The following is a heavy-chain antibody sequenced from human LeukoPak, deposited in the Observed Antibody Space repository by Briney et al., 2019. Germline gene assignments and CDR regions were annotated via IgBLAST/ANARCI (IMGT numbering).Heavy chain of an antibody. CDR1: GFVFSDYG. J-gene: IGHJ6*02. CDR3: AKPYCRSTRCYLYLYGMDV. V-gene: IGHV3-30*18. D-gene: IGHD2-2*01. CDR2: ISSDEITK. Sequence: GGSLRLSCAASGFVFSDYGMHWVRQAPGRGLEWVAVISSDEITKYYSDSVRGRFTVSRDSSNNTLYLHLNSLRVEDTAVYYRAKPYCRSTRCYLYLYGMDVWGQGTTVTVSS.